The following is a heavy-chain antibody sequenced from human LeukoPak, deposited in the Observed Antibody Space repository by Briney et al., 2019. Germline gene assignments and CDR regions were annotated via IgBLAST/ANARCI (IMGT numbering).Heavy chain of an antibody. CDR3: AELGITMIGGV. D-gene: IGHD3-10*02. V-gene: IGHV3-48*01. Sequence: GGSLRLSCAASGFTFITYSMNWVRQAPGKGLEWVSYISISSSTIYYADSVKGRFTISRDNAKNSLYLQMNSLRAEDTAVYYCAELGITMIGGVWGKGTTVTISS. CDR1: GFTFITYS. J-gene: IGHJ6*04. CDR2: ISISSSTI.